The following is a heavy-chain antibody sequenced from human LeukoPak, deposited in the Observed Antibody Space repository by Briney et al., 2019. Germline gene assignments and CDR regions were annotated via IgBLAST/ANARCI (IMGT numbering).Heavy chain of an antibody. CDR2: IYYSGST. D-gene: IGHD6-19*01. CDR1: GGSISSHY. J-gene: IGHJ6*02. V-gene: IGHV4-59*08. Sequence: PSETLSLTCMVSGGSISSHYWSWIRQPPGKGLEWIGFIYYSGSTNYNPSLKSRVTISIGTSKNQFSLKLSSVTAADTAVYYCARSIKVARFVSDYYYYGMDVWGQGTTVTVSS. CDR3: ARSIKVARFVSDYYYYGMDV.